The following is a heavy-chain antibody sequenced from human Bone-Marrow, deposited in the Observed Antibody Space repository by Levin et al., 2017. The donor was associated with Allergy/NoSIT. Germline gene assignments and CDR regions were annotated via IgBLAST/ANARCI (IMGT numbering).Heavy chain of an antibody. Sequence: GGSLRLSCAGSGFTFTNYVLHWVRQAPGKGLEWVALISFDGKTLYYADAVKGRFTISRDNSMNTVYLQMDSLGVEDTAVYFCAREESRDYYPPPLNGMDVWGQGTTVTVSS. CDR3: AREESRDYYPPPLNGMDV. D-gene: IGHD3-22*01. V-gene: IGHV3-30*04. J-gene: IGHJ6*02. CDR2: ISFDGKTL. CDR1: GFTFTNYV.